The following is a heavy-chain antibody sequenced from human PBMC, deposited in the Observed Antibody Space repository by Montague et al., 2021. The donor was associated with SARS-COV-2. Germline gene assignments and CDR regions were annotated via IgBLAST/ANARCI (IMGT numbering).Heavy chain of an antibody. CDR1: GASSSNYY. D-gene: IGHD5-12*01. Sequence: SETLSLTCAVYGASSSNYYWSWIRQSPGKGLEWVGEINHSGYTDYNPSLESRLTISLDSSKKQLPLKMTSVTAADTAIYYCASAPRYSFGFWAYWGQGTLVSVSS. CDR2: INHSGYT. V-gene: IGHV4-34*01. J-gene: IGHJ4*02. CDR3: ASAPRYSFGFWAY.